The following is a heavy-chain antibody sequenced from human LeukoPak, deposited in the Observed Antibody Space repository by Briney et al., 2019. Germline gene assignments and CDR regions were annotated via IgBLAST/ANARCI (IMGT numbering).Heavy chain of an antibody. J-gene: IGHJ6*02. V-gene: IGHV3-74*01. D-gene: IGHD3-10*01. CDR1: GFTFSNYW. CDR2: VNSDGSNT. CDR3: ATPRGDYYYGMDV. Sequence: GGSLRLSCAASGFTFSNYWMHWVRQAPGKGLVWVSRVNSDGSNTYYADSVKGRFTTSRDNAKNTLYLQMNSLRAEDTAVYYCATPRGDYYYGMDVWGLGTTVTVSS.